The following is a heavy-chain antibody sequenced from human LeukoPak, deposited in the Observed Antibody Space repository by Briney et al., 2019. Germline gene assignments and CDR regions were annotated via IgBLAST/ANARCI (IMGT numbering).Heavy chain of an antibody. CDR1: GFTFSSYG. CDR3: AREITPGIAVAGTGEYFQH. Sequence: GRSPRLSCAASGFTFSSYGMHWVRQAPGKGLEWVAVIWYDGSNKYYADSVKGRFTISRDNSKNTLYLQMNSLRAEDTAVYYCAREITPGIAVAGTGEYFQHWGQGTLVTVSS. J-gene: IGHJ1*01. V-gene: IGHV3-33*01. CDR2: IWYDGSNK. D-gene: IGHD6-19*01.